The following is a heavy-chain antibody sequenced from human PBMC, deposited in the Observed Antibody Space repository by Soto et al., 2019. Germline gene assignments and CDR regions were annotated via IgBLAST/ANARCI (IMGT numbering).Heavy chain of an antibody. D-gene: IGHD1-26*01. J-gene: IGHJ4*02. CDR3: ARDPATSDRVY. CDR1: GFTFSTYA. Sequence: GGSLRLSCAASGFTFSTYAIHWVRQAPGKGLEWVAFISNDGSSKFFADSVKGRFTISRDNSKSTLYLQMNSLKTADTAVYYCARDPATSDRVYWGQGALVTVSS. CDR2: ISNDGSSK. V-gene: IGHV3-30-3*01.